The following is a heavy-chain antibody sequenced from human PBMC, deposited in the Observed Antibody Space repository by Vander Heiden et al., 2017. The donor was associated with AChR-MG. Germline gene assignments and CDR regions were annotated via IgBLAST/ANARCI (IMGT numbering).Heavy chain of an antibody. CDR2: INPNSGGT. J-gene: IGHJ4*02. Sequence: QVQLVQSGAEVKKPGASVKVSCKASGYTFTGYYMHWVRQAPGQGLEWMGWINPNSGGTNYAQKFQGRVTMTRDTSISTAYMELSRLRSDDTAVYYCARSPRTVTTSSPIDYWGQRTLVTVSS. V-gene: IGHV1-2*02. CDR1: GYTFTGYY. CDR3: ARSPRTVTTSSPIDY. D-gene: IGHD4-17*01.